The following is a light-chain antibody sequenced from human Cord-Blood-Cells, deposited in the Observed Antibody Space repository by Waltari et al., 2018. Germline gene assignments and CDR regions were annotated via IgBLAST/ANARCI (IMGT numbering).Light chain of an antibody. CDR2: DAS. CDR3: QQYNSYSPYT. V-gene: IGKV1-5*01. J-gene: IGKJ2*01. Sequence: DIQMTQSPSTLSASVGDRVTITCRASQSISSWLAWYQQKPGKAPKLLIYDASSLESGIPSRFSGSGSGTECTLTISSLQPDDFATYYGQQYNSYSPYTFGQGTKLEIK. CDR1: QSISSW.